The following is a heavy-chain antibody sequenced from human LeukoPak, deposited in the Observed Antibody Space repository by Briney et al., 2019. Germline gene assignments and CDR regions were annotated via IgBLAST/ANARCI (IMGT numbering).Heavy chain of an antibody. D-gene: IGHD6-19*01. CDR3: ARGSSGQGVYYFDY. Sequence: GSLKLSCPASGFTVRSNYMSWVRQAPGKGLEWVSVIYSGGSTYYADSVNGRYTISRDNSKNTLYLQMNSLRAEDTAVYYCARGSSGQGVYYFDYWGQGTLVTVSS. V-gene: IGHV3-53*01. CDR1: GFTVRSNY. J-gene: IGHJ4*02. CDR2: IYSGGST.